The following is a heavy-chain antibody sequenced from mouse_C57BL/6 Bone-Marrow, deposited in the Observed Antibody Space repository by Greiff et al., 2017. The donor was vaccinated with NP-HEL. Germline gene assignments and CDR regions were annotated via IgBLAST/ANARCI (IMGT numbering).Heavy chain of an antibody. J-gene: IGHJ3*01. CDR2: IAPENGDT. D-gene: IGHD1-1*01. CDR3: TTFITTVEAWFAY. V-gene: IGHV14-4*01. CDR1: GFNIKDAY. Sequence: VQLKESGAELVRPGASVKLSCTASGFNIKDAYLHWVKQRPEQGLAWIGWIAPENGDTAYASKFQGTAPITADTSSNTAYLQLSSLTSEDTAVYYCTTFITTVEAWFAYWGQGTLVTVSA.